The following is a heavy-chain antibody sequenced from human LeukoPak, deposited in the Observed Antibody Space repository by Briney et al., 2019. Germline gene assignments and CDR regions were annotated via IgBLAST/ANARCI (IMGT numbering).Heavy chain of an antibody. D-gene: IGHD1-26*01. Sequence: GASVKVSCKASGGTFSSYAISWVRQAPGQGLEWMGGIIPIFGTANYAQKFQGGVTITTDESTSTAYMELSSLRSEDTAVYYCARDRVQNPYSGSYNYYYMDVWGKGTTVTVSS. V-gene: IGHV1-69*05. CDR3: ARDRVQNPYSGSYNYYYMDV. CDR1: GGTFSSYA. CDR2: IIPIFGTA. J-gene: IGHJ6*03.